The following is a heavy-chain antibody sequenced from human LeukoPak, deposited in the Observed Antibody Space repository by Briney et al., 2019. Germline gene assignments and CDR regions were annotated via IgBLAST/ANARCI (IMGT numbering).Heavy chain of an antibody. J-gene: IGHJ5*02. CDR3: ARERGGIVVVPAATNWFNP. Sequence: SETLSLTCTVSGGSVSSGSYYWSWIRQPPGKGLEWIGYIYYSGSTNYNPSLKSRVTISVDTSKNQFSLKLSSVTAADTAVYYCARERGGIVVVPAATNWFNPWGQGTLVTVSS. CDR1: GGSVSSGSYY. D-gene: IGHD2-2*01. V-gene: IGHV4-61*01. CDR2: IYYSGST.